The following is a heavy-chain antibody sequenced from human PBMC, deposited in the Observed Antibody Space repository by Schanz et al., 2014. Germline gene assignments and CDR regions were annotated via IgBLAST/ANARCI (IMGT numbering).Heavy chain of an antibody. V-gene: IGHV3-74*02. D-gene: IGHD2-2*01. CDR1: GFTFSSYW. CDR2: IKSDGSST. CDR3: ARGGFFDSTSFDS. J-gene: IGHJ4*02. Sequence: EVQLVESGGGLVKPGGSLRLSCAASGFTFSSYWMHWVRQVPGKGLVWVSRIKSDGSSTSYAYSVKGRFTISRDNAKNTLYLQMNTLRAEDTAVYYCARGGFFDSTSFDSWGQGTLVTVSS.